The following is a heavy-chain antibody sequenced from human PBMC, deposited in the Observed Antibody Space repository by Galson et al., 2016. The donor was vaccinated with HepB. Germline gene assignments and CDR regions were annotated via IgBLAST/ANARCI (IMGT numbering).Heavy chain of an antibody. CDR2: IIPLLGIP. J-gene: IGHJ3*02. CDR3: ARPRSGWANDAFDI. CDR1: GGTFSTYP. D-gene: IGHD6-19*01. Sequence: SVKVSCKASGGTFSTYPITWVRQAPGQGPECLGRIIPLLGIPKYAQKFQGRLTITADKSTSTTYMELTSLRSEDTAVDYCARPRSGWANDAFDIWGQGTMVTVSS. V-gene: IGHV1-69*02.